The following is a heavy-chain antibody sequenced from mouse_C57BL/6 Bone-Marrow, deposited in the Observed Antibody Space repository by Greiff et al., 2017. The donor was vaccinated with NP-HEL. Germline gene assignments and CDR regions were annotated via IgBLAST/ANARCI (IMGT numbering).Heavy chain of an antibody. CDR3: AELVPWFAY. CDR2: IYPGDGDT. V-gene: IGHV1-82*01. Sequence: VQLQQSGPELVKPGASVKISCKASGYAFSSSWMNWVKQRPGKGLEWIGRIYPGDGDTKYNGKFKGKATLTADKSSSTAYMHLSSLTSEDSAVYFSAELVPWFAYWGQGTLVTVSA. J-gene: IGHJ3*01. CDR1: GYAFSSSW. D-gene: IGHD4-1*01.